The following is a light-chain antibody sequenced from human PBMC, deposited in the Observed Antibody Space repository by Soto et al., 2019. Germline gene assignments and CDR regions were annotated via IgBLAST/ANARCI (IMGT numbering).Light chain of an antibody. CDR3: QQYNNWPRT. J-gene: IGKJ1*01. Sequence: EIVITQSPATLSVSPGGRATLSCRASQSVSSNLAWYQQKPGQAPRLLIYGASARATGIPVRFSGSGSGTEFTLTISSLQSEDFAVYYCQQYNNWPRTFGQGTKVDIK. V-gene: IGKV3-15*01. CDR2: GAS. CDR1: QSVSSN.